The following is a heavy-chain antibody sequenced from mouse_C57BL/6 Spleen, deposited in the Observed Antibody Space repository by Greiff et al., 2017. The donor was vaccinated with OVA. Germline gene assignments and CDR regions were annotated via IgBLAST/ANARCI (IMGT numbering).Heavy chain of an antibody. CDR2: IRNKANNHAT. J-gene: IGHJ3*01. V-gene: IGHV6-6*01. CDR1: GFTFRDAW. CDR3: TRTGTSWFAY. Sequence: EVMLVASGGGLVQPGGSMKLSCAASGFTFRDAWMDWVRQSPEKGLAWVAEIRNKANNHATYYAESVKGRFTISRDDSKSSVYLQMNSLRAEDTGIYYCTRTGTSWFAYWGQGTLVTVSA. D-gene: IGHD4-1*01.